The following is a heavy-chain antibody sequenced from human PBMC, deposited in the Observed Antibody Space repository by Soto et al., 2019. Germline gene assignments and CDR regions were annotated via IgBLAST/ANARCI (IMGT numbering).Heavy chain of an antibody. CDR1: GYTFTGYY. CDR3: ARDYPPDYYDSSGYYFGGWFDL. J-gene: IGHJ5*02. Sequence: GASVKVSCKASGYTFTGYYMHWVRQAPGQGLEWMGWINPNSGGTNYAQKFQGRVTMTRDTSISTAYMELSRLRFDGTAVYYCARDYPPDYYDSSGYYFGGWFDLWGQGTLVTVSS. D-gene: IGHD3-22*01. CDR2: INPNSGGT. V-gene: IGHV1-2*02.